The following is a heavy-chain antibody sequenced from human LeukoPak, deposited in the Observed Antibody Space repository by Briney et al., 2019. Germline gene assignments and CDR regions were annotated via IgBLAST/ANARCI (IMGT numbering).Heavy chain of an antibody. CDR2: IYYSGST. CDR3: AGGIVGATQEDY. CDR1: GGSISSSSYY. D-gene: IGHD1-26*01. J-gene: IGHJ4*02. Sequence: SETLSLTCTVSGGSISSSSYYWGWIRQPPGKGLEWIGSIYYSGSTYYNPSLKSRVTISVDTSKNQFSLKLSSVTAADTAVYYCAGGIVGATQEDYWGQGTLVTVSS. V-gene: IGHV4-39*07.